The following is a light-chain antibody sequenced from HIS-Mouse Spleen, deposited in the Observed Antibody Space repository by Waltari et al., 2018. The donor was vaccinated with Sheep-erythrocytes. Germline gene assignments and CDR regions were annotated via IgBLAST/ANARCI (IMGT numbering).Light chain of an antibody. J-gene: IGLJ2*01. V-gene: IGLV3-1*01. CDR3: QAWDSSTEV. CDR1: KLGDKY. Sequence: SYELTQPPSVSVSPGQTASITSPGDKLGDKYACWYQQKPGQSPVLVIYQDSKRPSGIPERFSGSNSGNTATLTISGTHAMDEADYYCQAWDSSTEVFGGGTKLTVL. CDR2: QDS.